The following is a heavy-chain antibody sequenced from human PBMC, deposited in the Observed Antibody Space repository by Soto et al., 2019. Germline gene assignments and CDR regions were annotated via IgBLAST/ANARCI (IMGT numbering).Heavy chain of an antibody. J-gene: IGHJ4*02. CDR3: ARDPPPPDY. V-gene: IGHV1-18*01. CDR2: ISAYNGNT. Sequence: QVQLVQSGAEVKKPGASVKVSCKASGYTFASCAISWMRQAPGQGLEWMGWISAYNGNTNYAQKLQGRVTMTTDTSTRTAYMEPRSLRSDDTAVYYCARDPPPPDYWGQGTLVTVSS. CDR1: GYTFASCA.